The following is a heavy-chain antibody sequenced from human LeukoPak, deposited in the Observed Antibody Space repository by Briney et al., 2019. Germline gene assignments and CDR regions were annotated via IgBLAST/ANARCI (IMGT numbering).Heavy chain of an antibody. CDR1: GGSISSSGYY. CDR2: ISSGGST. CDR3: ARRSYDGSGYYYVDY. Sequence: PSETLSLTCTVSGGSISSSGYYWGWIRQPPGRGLEWIGSISSGGSTHYIPSLKSRVTISVDTPKNQFSLKLSSVTAADTAVYYCARRSYDGSGYYYVDYWGQGTLVTVSS. V-gene: IGHV4-39*01. D-gene: IGHD3-22*01. J-gene: IGHJ4*02.